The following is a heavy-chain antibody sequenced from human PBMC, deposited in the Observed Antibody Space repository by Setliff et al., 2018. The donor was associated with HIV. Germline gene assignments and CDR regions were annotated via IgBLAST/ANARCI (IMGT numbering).Heavy chain of an antibody. CDR1: GYTFTNYY. V-gene: IGHV1-46*01. D-gene: IGHD2-15*01. CDR2: INPTGDSM. Sequence: ASVKVSCNASGYTFTNYYMHWVRQAPGQGLEWMGIINPTGDSMSHAQKFQGRFTMTGDTSTSTVYMELSSLRSEDTAVYYCARVRYCSGGSCYGGEYWFDPWGQGTLVTVSS. J-gene: IGHJ5*02. CDR3: ARVRYCSGGSCYGGEYWFDP.